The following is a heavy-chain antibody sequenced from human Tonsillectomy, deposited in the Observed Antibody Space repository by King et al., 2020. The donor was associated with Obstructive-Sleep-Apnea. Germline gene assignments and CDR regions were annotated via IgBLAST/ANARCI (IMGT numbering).Heavy chain of an antibody. CDR2: INPNSGGT. D-gene: IGHD6-13*01. J-gene: IGHJ4*02. CDR3: ARYREAAVTGILGILGY. Sequence: QLVQSGAEVRTPGASVKVSCKASGYSFSDYYLNWVRQAPGQGLEWMGWINPNSGGTNYAQKFEGRVTMTRDTSITTTYMELSGLRSDYTAVFYCARYREAAVTGILGILGYWGQGTLVTVSS. CDR1: GYSFSDYY. V-gene: IGHV1-2*02.